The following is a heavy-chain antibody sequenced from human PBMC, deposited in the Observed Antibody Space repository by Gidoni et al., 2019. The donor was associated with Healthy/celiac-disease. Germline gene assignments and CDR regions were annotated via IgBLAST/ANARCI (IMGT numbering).Heavy chain of an antibody. V-gene: IGHV4-59*01. Sequence: QLQLQASCPGLVKPSETLSLTCTVSGGSISSYYWSWIRQPPGKGLEWMGYIYYSGSTNYNPSLKSRVTISVDTSKNQFSLKLSSVTAADTAVDYCARGGCSSTSCYHFDYWGQGTLVTVSS. CDR1: GGSISSYY. CDR3: ARGGCSSTSCYHFDY. D-gene: IGHD2-2*01. J-gene: IGHJ4*02. CDR2: IYYSGST.